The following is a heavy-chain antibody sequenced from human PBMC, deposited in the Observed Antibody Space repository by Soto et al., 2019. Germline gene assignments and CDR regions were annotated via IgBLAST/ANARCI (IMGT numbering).Heavy chain of an antibody. V-gene: IGHV4-34*01. CDR2: INDSGGT. J-gene: IGHJ4*02. CDR1: GGSFSGYC. Sequence: QVQLQQWGAGLLKPSETLSLNCAVYGGSFSGYCWSWIRQPPGKGLEWIGKINDSGGTNYNPSLKSRVSISVDTSKNQFSLNLSSVTAADTAVYHCARGRKAYSSSWYVDWGQGTLVTVSS. CDR3: ARGRKAYSSSWYVD. D-gene: IGHD6-13*01.